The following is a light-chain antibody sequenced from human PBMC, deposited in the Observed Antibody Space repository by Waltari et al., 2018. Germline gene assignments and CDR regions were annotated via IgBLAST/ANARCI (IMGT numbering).Light chain of an antibody. J-gene: IGKJ2*01. CDR1: QDITTS. CDR3: QHYRSLPYT. CDR2: DAS. Sequence: EIQLTQSPSSLSAAVGARVTITCQATQDITTSLSWFQQKPGKAPQLLIYDASSLQAGVPSRFSGTGSGTAFAFTITSLQPEDSATYYCQHYRSLPYTFGRGTKLQIK. V-gene: IGKV1-33*01.